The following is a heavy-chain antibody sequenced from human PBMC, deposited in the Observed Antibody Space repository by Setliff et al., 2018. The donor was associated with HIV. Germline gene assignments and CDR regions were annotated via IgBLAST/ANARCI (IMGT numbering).Heavy chain of an antibody. D-gene: IGHD2-15*01. CDR1: GYTFTHYA. J-gene: IGHJ3*02. V-gene: IGHV1-18*01. Sequence: ASVKVSCKASGYTFTHYAICWVRQAPGQGLEYLGWISAYNGNTNYAQKVQGRITMTTDASTSTVDMELRSLTSDDTAVYYCARLASGGWPLEVFDIWGQGTMVTVSS. CDR3: ARLASGGWPLEVFDI. CDR2: ISAYNGNT.